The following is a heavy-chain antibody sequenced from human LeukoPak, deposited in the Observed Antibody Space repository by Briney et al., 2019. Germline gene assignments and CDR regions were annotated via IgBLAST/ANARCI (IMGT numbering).Heavy chain of an antibody. CDR2: IVGSGRNT. J-gene: IGHJ4*02. Sequence: GGSLRLSCAASGITFSIYPMSWVRQAPGKGLEWVSAIVGSGRNTYYADSVKGRFTISRDNSKNTLYLQMNSLRAEDTAVYHCAKEGGYDGVDWWGQGTLVTVSS. CDR1: GITFSIYP. V-gene: IGHV3-23*01. CDR3: AKEGGYDGVDW. D-gene: IGHD5-12*01.